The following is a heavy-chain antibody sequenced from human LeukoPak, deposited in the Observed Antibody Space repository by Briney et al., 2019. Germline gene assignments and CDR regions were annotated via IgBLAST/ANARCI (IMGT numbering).Heavy chain of an antibody. V-gene: IGHV3-11*01. J-gene: IGHJ4*02. CDR2: ISYTGSTT. Sequence: GGSLRLSCTASGLAFSDYYMSWIRQAPGKGLEWVAYISYTGSTTYHAVSMKGRITISRDNAKKSIYLQMNSLRVEDAAVYYCATNHYYGSGTTPFDNWGQGTLVTVSS. D-gene: IGHD3-10*01. CDR3: ATNHYYGSGTTPFDN. CDR1: GLAFSDYY.